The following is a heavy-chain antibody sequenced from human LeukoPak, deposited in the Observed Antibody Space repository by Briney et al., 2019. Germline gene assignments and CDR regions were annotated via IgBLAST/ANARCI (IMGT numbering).Heavy chain of an antibody. CDR2: INSDGSST. J-gene: IGHJ6*02. CDR1: GFTFSSYW. V-gene: IGHV3-74*01. D-gene: IGHD6-13*01. CDR3: ARILRIARDYYGMDV. Sequence: GGSLRLSCAASGFTFSSYWMHWVRPAPGEGLVWVSRINSDGSSTSYADSVKGRFTISRDNAKNTLYLQMNSLRAEDTAVYYCARILRIARDYYGMDVWGQGTTVTVSS.